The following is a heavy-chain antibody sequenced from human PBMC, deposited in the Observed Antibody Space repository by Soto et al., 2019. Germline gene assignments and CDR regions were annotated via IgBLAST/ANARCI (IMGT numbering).Heavy chain of an antibody. Sequence: QVQLVQSGAEVKKPGSSVKVSCKASGGTFSSYAISWVRQAPGQGLEWMGGIIPLFGTANYAQKFQGRVTITADKSTSTAYMALSSLRSEDTAVYYCVRAAAGRGWFDPWGQGTLVTVSS. CDR1: GGTFSSYA. J-gene: IGHJ5*02. CDR2: IIPLFGTA. V-gene: IGHV1-69*06. D-gene: IGHD6-13*01. CDR3: VRAAAGRGWFDP.